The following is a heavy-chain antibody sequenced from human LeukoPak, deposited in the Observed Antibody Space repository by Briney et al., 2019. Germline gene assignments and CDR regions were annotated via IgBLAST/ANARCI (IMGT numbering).Heavy chain of an antibody. CDR2: ISDDGSNK. Sequence: GRSLRLSCAASGFTFSNYGMHWVRRAPGKGLEWVVGISDDGSNKHYADSVKGRFTISRDNPKNTLDLQMNSLRAEDTAVYYCARAGLVSDPLDYYYYMGVWGKGTTVTVSS. D-gene: IGHD3-16*01. V-gene: IGHV3-30*03. CDR3: ARAGLVSDPLDYYYYMGV. J-gene: IGHJ6*03. CDR1: GFTFSNYG.